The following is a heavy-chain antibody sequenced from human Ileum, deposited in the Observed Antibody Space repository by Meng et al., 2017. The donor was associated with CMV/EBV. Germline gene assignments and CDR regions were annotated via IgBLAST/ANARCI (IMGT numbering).Heavy chain of an antibody. CDR3: ARLSNYIDY. D-gene: IGHD2-2*01. CDR2: WTAHSITP. CDR1: GLTLTTTI. J-gene: IGHJ4*02. Sequence: LCAARAVWGHPAPSLRCLGEASGLTLTTTILTWAREAPGKRLQYVSKWTAHSITPYEAHSVKGRFTIPRHHSNNTLYLSMISLIAEDTAVSYCARLSNYIDYWGQGTLVTVSS. V-gene: IGHV3-23*01.